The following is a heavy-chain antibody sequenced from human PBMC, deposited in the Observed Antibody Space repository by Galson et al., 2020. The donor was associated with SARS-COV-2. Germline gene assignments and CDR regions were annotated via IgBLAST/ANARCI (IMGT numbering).Heavy chain of an antibody. D-gene: IGHD7-27*01. Sequence: ASVKVSCKASGYDFTIYGISWVRQAPGQGLEWMGWMRIHNGNTDYEQKFQGRVTMTTDTSTSTAYMELRSLRSDDTAVYYCARLRWGAMDVWGQGTTVIASS. CDR3: ARLRWGAMDV. CDR1: GYDFTIYG. J-gene: IGHJ6*02. V-gene: IGHV1-18*01. CDR2: MRIHNGNT.